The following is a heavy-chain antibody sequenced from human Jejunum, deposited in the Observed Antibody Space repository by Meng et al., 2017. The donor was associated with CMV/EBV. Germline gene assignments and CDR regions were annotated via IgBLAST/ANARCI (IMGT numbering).Heavy chain of an antibody. CDR2: ISGNTKVT. V-gene: IGHV3-11*05. CDR1: EFTFSDYY. Sequence: QVRLVESGGGLVKPGGSLTLSCAASEFTFSDYYMSWIRQAPGKGLEWISYISGNTKVTNYADSVKGRFTISRDNAKNSLYLQMSSLRGEDTAVYYCARAGLGHNSFDPWGQGTLVTVSS. D-gene: IGHD2-15*01. J-gene: IGHJ5*02. CDR3: ARAGLGHNSFDP.